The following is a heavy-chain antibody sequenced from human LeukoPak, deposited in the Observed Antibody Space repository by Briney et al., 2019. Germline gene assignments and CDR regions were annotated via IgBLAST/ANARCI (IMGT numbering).Heavy chain of an antibody. V-gene: IGHV1-69*05. J-gene: IGHJ3*02. Sequence: SVKVSCKASGGTFSSYAISWVRHAPGQGLEWMGGIIPIFGTANYAQKFQGRVTITTDESTSTAYMELSSLRSEDTAVYYCARDRSVGTDAFDIWGQGTMVTVSS. CDR3: ARDRSVGTDAFDI. CDR2: IIPIFGTA. CDR1: GGTFSSYA. D-gene: IGHD2-15*01.